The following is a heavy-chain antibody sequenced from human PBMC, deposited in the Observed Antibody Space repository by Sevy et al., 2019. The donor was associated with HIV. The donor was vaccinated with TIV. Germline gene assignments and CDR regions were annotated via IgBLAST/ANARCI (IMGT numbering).Heavy chain of an antibody. CDR3: AGEGGPRQIDV. CDR1: GFPFSRHA. J-gene: IGHJ6*02. V-gene: IGHV3-30-3*01. D-gene: IGHD3-16*01. CDR2: ISYDGRNQ. Sequence: GGSLRLSCGVSGFPFSRHAMHWVRQAPGKGLEWVAVISYDGRNQDYADSVKGRLTISRDNPMNTLHLQMNSLRVEDTALYFCAGEGGPRQIDVWGQGTTVTVSS.